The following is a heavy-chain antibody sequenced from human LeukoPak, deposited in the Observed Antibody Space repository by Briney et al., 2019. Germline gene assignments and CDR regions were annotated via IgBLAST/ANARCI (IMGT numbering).Heavy chain of an antibody. Sequence: GGSLRLSCAASGFTFSSYGMHWVRQAPGKGLEWVAVISYDGSNKYYADSVKGRFTISRDNSKNTLYLQMNSLRAEDTAVYYCAKGEGYSSSWYLVAGKGYFQHWGQGTLVTVSS. V-gene: IGHV3-30*18. D-gene: IGHD6-13*01. CDR2: ISYDGSNK. CDR1: GFTFSSYG. J-gene: IGHJ1*01. CDR3: AKGEGYSSSWYLVAGKGYFQH.